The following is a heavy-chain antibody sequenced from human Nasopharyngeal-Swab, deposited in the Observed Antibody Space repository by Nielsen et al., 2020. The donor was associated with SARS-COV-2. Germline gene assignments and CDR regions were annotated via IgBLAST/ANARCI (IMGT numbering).Heavy chain of an antibody. D-gene: IGHD3-10*01. J-gene: IGHJ1*01. Sequence: VRQAPGKGLEWVGRIKSKTDGGTTGYAAPVKGRFTISRDDSKNTLYLQMNSLKTEDTAVYYCTTDRSLLWFGQLWGEYFQHWGQGTLVTVSS. V-gene: IGHV3-15*01. CDR2: IKSKTDGGTT. CDR3: TTDRSLLWFGQLWGEYFQH.